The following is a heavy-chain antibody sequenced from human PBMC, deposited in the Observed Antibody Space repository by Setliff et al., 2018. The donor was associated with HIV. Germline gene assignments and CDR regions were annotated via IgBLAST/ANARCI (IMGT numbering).Heavy chain of an antibody. Sequence: GGSLRLSCAASGFTFSRYAMTWVRQAPGKGLEWVSAISGSGIGSYYPDSVKGRFTISRDNSKNTLNLQMKSLRTEDTALYYCAKALGGGSYGNWGQGTLVTVSS. D-gene: IGHD4-17*01. V-gene: IGHV3-23*01. CDR1: GFTFSRYA. J-gene: IGHJ4*02. CDR3: AKALGGGSYGN. CDR2: ISGSGIGS.